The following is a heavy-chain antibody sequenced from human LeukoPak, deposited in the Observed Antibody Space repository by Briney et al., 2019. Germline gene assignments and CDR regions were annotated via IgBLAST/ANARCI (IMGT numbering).Heavy chain of an antibody. CDR3: ARERGVGTDAFDI. Sequence: SETLSLTCTVSGGSISSSSYYWGWIRQPPGKGLEWIGSIYYSGSTYYNPSLKSRVTISVDTSKNQFSLKLSSVTAADTAVYYCARERGVGTDAFDIWGQGTMVTVSS. CDR2: IYYSGST. V-gene: IGHV4-39*07. CDR1: GGSISSSSYY. D-gene: IGHD1-26*01. J-gene: IGHJ3*02.